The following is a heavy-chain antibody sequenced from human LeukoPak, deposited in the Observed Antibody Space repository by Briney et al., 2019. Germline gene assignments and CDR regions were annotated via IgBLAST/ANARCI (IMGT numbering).Heavy chain of an antibody. CDR3: ARVLDQPVFGATNWFDP. CDR2: IYYSGST. J-gene: IGHJ5*02. D-gene: IGHD3-3*01. CDR1: GGSFSGYY. Sequence: SETLSLTCAVYGGSFSGYYWSWIRQPPGKGLEWIGYIYYSGSTNYNPSLKSRVTISVDTSKNQFSLKLSSVTAADTAVYYCARVLDQPVFGATNWFDPWGQGTLVTVSS. V-gene: IGHV4-59*01.